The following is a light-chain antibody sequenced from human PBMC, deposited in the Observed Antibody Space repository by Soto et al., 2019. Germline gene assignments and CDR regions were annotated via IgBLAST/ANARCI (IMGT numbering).Light chain of an antibody. J-gene: IGKJ1*01. CDR3: QQYGNSPPWT. V-gene: IGKV3-20*01. Sequence: DIVLTQSPGTLSLSPGERAPPSCGASKSVTAAYFAWYRQKPGQAPRLLFNGASPRAAGIPDRFTGSGSGTDFTLTISRLEPEDLAVYYCQQYGNSPPWTFGQGTKVEIK. CDR2: GAS. CDR1: KSVTAAY.